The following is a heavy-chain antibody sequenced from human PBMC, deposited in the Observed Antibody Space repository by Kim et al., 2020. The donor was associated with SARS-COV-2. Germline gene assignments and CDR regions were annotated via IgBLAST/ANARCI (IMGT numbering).Heavy chain of an antibody. CDR2: IYSGGST. D-gene: IGHD3-16*01. V-gene: IGHV3-53*01. CDR1: GFTVSSNY. CDR3: ARGGLGVAFDY. J-gene: IGHJ4*02. Sequence: GRSLRLSCAASGFTVSSNYMSWVRQAPGKGLEWVSVIYSGGSTYYADSVKGRFTISRDNSKNTLYLQMNSLRAEDTAVYYCARGGLGVAFDYWGQGTLVTVSS.